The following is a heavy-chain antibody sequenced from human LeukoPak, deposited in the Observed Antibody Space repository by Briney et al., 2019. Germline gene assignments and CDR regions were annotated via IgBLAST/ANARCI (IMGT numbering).Heavy chain of an antibody. V-gene: IGHV4-38-2*02. CDR3: ARVSRGYDILY. J-gene: IGHJ4*02. Sequence: SETLSLTCTVSTYSITSGYYWGWIRPPPGKGLEWIGSIYHSGTTYYNPSLKSRVTVSVDTSKNQFSLNLSSVTAADTAVYYCARVSRGYDILYWGQGTVVTVSS. CDR2: IYHSGTT. D-gene: IGHD3-9*01. CDR1: TYSITSGYY.